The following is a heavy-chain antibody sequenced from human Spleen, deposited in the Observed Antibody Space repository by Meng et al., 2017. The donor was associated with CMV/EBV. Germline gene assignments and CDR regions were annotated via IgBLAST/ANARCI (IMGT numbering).Heavy chain of an antibody. D-gene: IGHD6-13*01. V-gene: IGHV3-33*05. CDR3: AKVPNLLAAVGTEYYFDY. J-gene: IGHJ4*02. Sequence: GESLKISCAASGFTFSSYGMHWVRQAPGKGLDWVAIISSDDSNKYYAASVKGRFTISRDNSKNTLYLQMNSLRAEDTAVYYCAKVPNLLAAVGTEYYFDYWGQGTLVTVSS. CDR2: ISSDDSNK. CDR1: GFTFSSYG.